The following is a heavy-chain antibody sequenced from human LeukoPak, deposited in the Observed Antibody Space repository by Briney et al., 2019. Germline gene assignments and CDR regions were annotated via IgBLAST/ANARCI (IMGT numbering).Heavy chain of an antibody. CDR3: ARVVATITLQWFDP. V-gene: IGHV3-48*03. J-gene: IGHJ5*02. CDR2: ISSSGSTI. Sequence: GGSLRLSCAASGFTFSSYEMNWVRQAPGKGLEWVSYISSSGSTIYYADSVKGRFTISRDNAKNSLYLQMNSLRAEDTAVYYCARVVATITLQWFDPWGQGTLVTVSS. D-gene: IGHD5-12*01. CDR1: GFTFSSYE.